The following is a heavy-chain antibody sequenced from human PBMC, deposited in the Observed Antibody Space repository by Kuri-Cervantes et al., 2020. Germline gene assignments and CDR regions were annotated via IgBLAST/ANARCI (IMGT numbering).Heavy chain of an antibody. CDR2: ISYDGSSK. CDR3: AIASEEGAFDY. V-gene: IGHV3-30-3*02. J-gene: IGHJ4*02. Sequence: GGSLRLSCAASGFTFSSYAMHWVRQAPGKGLEWVAVISYDGSSKNYADSVKGRFSISRDNSKNTLYLQMNSLRAEDTAVYYCAIASEEGAFDYWGQGTLVTVSS. CDR1: GFTFSSYA. D-gene: IGHD3-16*01.